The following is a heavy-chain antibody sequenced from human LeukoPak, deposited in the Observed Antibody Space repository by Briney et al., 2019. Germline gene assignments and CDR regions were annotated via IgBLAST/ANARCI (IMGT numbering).Heavy chain of an antibody. V-gene: IGHV3-23*01. CDR2: ISGSGGST. Sequence: GASLRLSCAASGFTFSSYAMSWVRQAPGKGLEWVSAISGSGGSTYYADSVKGRFTISRDNSKNTLYLQMNSLRAEDTAVYYCAKDPSTYIVVVPAANFDSWGQGTLVTVSS. J-gene: IGHJ4*02. CDR1: GFTFSSYA. CDR3: AKDPSTYIVVVPAANFDS. D-gene: IGHD2-2*01.